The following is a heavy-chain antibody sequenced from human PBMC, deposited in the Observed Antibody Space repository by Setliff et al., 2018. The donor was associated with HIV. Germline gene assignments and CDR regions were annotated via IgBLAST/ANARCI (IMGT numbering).Heavy chain of an antibody. CDR2: ISSGSNLL. J-gene: IGHJ3*02. CDR3: ARRYFYDSRGYLYAFDI. V-gene: IGHV3-48*01. Sequence: GGSLRLSCAASGFTFSSYEMNWVRQAPGKGLEWISYISSGSNLLYYADSVKGRFTISRDNAKNSLYLQMNSLRAEDTAVYYCARRYFYDSRGYLYAFDIWGQGTMVTVSS. D-gene: IGHD3-22*01. CDR1: GFTFSSYE.